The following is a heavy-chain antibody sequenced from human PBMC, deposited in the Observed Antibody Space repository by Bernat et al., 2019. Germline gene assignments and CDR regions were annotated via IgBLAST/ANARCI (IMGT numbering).Heavy chain of an antibody. V-gene: IGHV1-18*01. D-gene: IGHD3-22*01. CDR3: ARATYYYDSSGYYYERFDY. CDR1: GYTFISYG. CDR2: ISAYNGNT. Sequence: QVQLVQSGAEVKKPGASVKVSCKASGYTFISYGISWVRQAPGQGLEWMGWISAYNGNTNYAQKLQGRVTMTTDTSTGTSYLELRSLRSDDTAVYYCARATYYYDSSGYYYERFDYWGQGTLVTVSS. J-gene: IGHJ4*02.